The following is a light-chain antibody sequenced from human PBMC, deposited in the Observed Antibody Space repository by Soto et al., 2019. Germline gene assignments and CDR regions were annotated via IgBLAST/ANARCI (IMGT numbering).Light chain of an antibody. V-gene: IGKV1-6*01. CDR1: QGINNE. J-gene: IGKJ1*01. CDR2: AAS. Sequence: AIQMTQSPSSLSAFVGDRVTMTCRASQGINNELAWYQQKPGKAPKLLIYAASNLHSGVPSRFSGSGSGTDFALTISSLQPEDFATYFCLHDYNYPRTFGQGTKVE. CDR3: LHDYNYPRT.